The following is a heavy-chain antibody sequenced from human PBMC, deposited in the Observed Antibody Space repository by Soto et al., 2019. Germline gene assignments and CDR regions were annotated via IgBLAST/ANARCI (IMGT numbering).Heavy chain of an antibody. Sequence: GGSLRLSCAASGCTCSNYAMHWVRQAPGKGLEWVALTSYDGNNEYYTDSVKGRFTISRDNSKNTLFLQMNSPRPEDTAVYYCAKDKGVFNWATSYFDYWGQGALVTVSS. D-gene: IGHD1-1*01. V-gene: IGHV3-30*18. CDR1: GCTCSNYA. J-gene: IGHJ4*02. CDR2: TSYDGNNE. CDR3: AKDKGVFNWATSYFDY.